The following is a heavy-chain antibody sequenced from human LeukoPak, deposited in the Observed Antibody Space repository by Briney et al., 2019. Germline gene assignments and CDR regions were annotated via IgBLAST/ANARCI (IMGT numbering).Heavy chain of an antibody. V-gene: IGHV3-66*01. CDR2: IYSGGST. Sequence: GSLRLSCAASGFTFSSYAMSWVRQAPGKGLEWVSVIYSGGSTYYADSVKGRFTVSRDNSKNTLYLQMNSLRAEDTAVYYCARGSVAGIDYWGQGTLVTVSS. J-gene: IGHJ4*02. CDR1: GFTFSSYA. D-gene: IGHD6-19*01. CDR3: ARGSVAGIDY.